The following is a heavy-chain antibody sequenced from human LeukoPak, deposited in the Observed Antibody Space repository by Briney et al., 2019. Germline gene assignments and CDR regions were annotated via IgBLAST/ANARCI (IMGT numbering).Heavy chain of an antibody. CDR2: IIPILGIA. V-gene: IGHV1-69*02. CDR1: GGTFSSYT. CDR3: AQKFRICSSTSCSKPLDY. D-gene: IGHD2-2*01. J-gene: IGHJ4*02. Sequence: SVKVSCKASGGTFSSYTISWVRQAPGQGLGWMGRIIPILGIANYAQKFQGRVTITADKSTSTAYMELSSLRSEDTAVYYCAQKFRICSSTSCSKPLDYWGQGTLVTVSS.